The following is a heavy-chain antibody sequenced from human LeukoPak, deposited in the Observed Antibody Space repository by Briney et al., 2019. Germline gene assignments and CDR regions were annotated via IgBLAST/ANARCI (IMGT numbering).Heavy chain of an antibody. V-gene: IGHV4-61*01. J-gene: IGHJ6*04. CDR1: GGSVSSGSYY. CDR3: ARGVPKNYYYGMDV. CDR2: IYYSGST. Sequence: PSETLSLTCTVSGGSVSSGSYYWSWIRQPPGKGLEWIGYIYYSGSTNYNPSLKSRVTISVDTSKNQFSLKLSSATAADTAVYYCARGVPKNYYYGMDVWGKGTTVTVSS.